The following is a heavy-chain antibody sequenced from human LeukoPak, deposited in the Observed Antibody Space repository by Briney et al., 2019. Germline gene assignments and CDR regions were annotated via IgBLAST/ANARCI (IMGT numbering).Heavy chain of an antibody. J-gene: IGHJ6*03. Sequence: GGSLRLSCAASGFTFSSYSMNWVRQAPGKGLEWVSSISSSSSYIYYADSVKGRFTISRDNAKNSLYLQMNSLRAEDTAVYYCARVSARAIRGVSFTYYYYYYMDVWGKGTTVTVSS. V-gene: IGHV3-21*04. CDR3: ARVSARAIRGVSFTYYYYYYMDV. CDR2: ISSSSSYI. D-gene: IGHD3-10*01. CDR1: GFTFSSYS.